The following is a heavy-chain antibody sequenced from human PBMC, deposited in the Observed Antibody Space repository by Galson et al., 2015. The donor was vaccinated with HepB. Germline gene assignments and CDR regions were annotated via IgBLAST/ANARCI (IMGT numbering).Heavy chain of an antibody. CDR3: ARDAYAMGGSSDY. CDR1: GYTFTSYD. J-gene: IGHJ4*02. Sequence: SVKVSCKASGYTFTSYDINWVRQATGQGLEWMGWMNPNSGNTGYAQKFQGRVTMTRNTSISTAYMELSSLGSEDTAVYYCARDAYAMGGSSDYWGQGTLVTVSS. CDR2: MNPNSGNT. V-gene: IGHV1-8*01. D-gene: IGHD1-26*01.